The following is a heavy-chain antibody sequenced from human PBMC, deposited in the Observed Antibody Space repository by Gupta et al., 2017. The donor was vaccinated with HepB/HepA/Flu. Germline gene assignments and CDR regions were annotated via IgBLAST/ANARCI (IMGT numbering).Heavy chain of an antibody. Sequence: QPPDKGLEWIGFIDYSCSNTYNPSLQSPVTISVDTSTNEFSLNLYSVTAADTAVYYCAREHIAVVPGAPRGCYDIWGQGTLVTVSS. D-gene: IGHD4/OR15-4a*01. CDR2: IDYSCSN. CDR3: AREHIAVVPGAPRGCYDI. V-gene: IGHV4-59*01. J-gene: IGHJ3*02.